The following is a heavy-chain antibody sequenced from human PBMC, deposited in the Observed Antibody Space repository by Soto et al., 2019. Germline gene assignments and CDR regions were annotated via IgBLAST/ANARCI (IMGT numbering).Heavy chain of an antibody. CDR2: IYPSDSDT. CDR3: ARSISYNYYCYYGLDV. D-gene: IGHD2-2*01. Sequence: GESLKISCECSGYKFTSYWIAWVRQMPGKGLEWMGAIYPSDSDTRYSPSFQGQVTISVDKSISTAYLQWRSLKASDTAMYYCARSISYNYYCYYGLDVWGQGTTVTVSS. V-gene: IGHV5-51*01. CDR1: GYKFTSYW. J-gene: IGHJ6*02.